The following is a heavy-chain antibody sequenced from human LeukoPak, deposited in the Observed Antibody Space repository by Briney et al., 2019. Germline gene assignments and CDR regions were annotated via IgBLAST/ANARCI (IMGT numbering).Heavy chain of an antibody. CDR3: ASSRSGQLVYYYYGMDV. J-gene: IGHJ6*02. D-gene: IGHD6-6*01. CDR1: GGSISSYY. V-gene: IGHV4-59*01. CDR2: IYYSGST. Sequence: SETLSLTCTVSGGSISSYYWSWIRQPPGKGLEWIGYIYYSGSTNYNPSLKSRVTISVDTSKNQFSLKLSSVTAADTAVYYCASSRSGQLVYYYYGMDVWGQGTTVTVSS.